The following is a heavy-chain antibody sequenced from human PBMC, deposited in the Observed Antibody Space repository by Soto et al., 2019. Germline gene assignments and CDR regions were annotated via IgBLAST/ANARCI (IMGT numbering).Heavy chain of an antibody. CDR1: GGTFSSYA. CDR2: IIPIFGTA. V-gene: IGHV1-69*13. CDR3: ARGDLWSGKYHNTAAFAI. J-gene: IGHJ3*02. Sequence: ASVKVSCKASGGTFSSYAISWVRQAPGQGLEWMGGIIPIFGTANYAQKFQGRVTITADESTSTAYMELSSLRSEDTAVYYCARGDLWSGKYHNTAAFAIRGQGTRVTDS. D-gene: IGHD3-3*01.